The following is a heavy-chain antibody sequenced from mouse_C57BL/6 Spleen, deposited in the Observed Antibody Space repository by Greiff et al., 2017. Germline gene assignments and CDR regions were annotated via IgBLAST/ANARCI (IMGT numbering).Heavy chain of an antibody. Sequence: EVQLVESGPGLVKPSQSLSLTCSVTGYSITSGYYWNWIRQFPGNKLEWMGYISYDGSNNYNPSLKNRISITRDTSKNQFFLKLNSVTTEDTATYYCAREGGSGTFDYWGQGTTLTVSS. CDR2: ISYDGSN. J-gene: IGHJ2*01. D-gene: IGHD3-2*02. CDR3: AREGGSGTFDY. V-gene: IGHV3-6*01. CDR1: GYSITSGYY.